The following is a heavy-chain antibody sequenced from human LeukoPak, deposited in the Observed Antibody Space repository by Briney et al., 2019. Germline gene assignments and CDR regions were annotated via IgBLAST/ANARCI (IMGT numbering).Heavy chain of an antibody. V-gene: IGHV3-30*04. CDR1: GFTLSSYA. J-gene: IGHJ3*02. CDR3: ARDPFRFNSGSYYKDAFDI. CDR2: ISYDGSNK. D-gene: IGHD3-10*01. Sequence: GGSLRLSRAACGFTLSSYAMHWVRQAPGKGLEWVAVISYDGSNKYYADSVKGRFTISRDNSKNTLYLQMNSLRAEDTAVYYCARDPFRFNSGSYYKDAFDIWGQGTMITVSS.